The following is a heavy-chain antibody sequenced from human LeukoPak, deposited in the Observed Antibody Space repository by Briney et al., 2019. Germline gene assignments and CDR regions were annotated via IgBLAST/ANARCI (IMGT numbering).Heavy chain of an antibody. CDR2: IKQDGSEK. D-gene: IGHD4-17*01. CDR1: GFTFSSYW. Sequence: GGSLRLSCAASGFTFSSYWMSWVRQAPGXXXEWVANIKQDGSEKYYVDSVKGRFTISRDNAKNSLYLQMNSLRAEDTAVYYCARFYGDLDYWGQGTLVTVSS. J-gene: IGHJ4*02. V-gene: IGHV3-7*01. CDR3: ARFYGDLDY.